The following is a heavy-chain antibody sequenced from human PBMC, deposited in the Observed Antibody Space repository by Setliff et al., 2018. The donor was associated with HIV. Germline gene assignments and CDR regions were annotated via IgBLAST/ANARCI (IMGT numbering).Heavy chain of an antibody. CDR1: GFTFNTYA. CDR2: ISADGLTT. J-gene: IGHJ6*03. CDR3: ARVVGYSGYDFGYMDV. V-gene: IGHV3-23*01. Sequence: GGSLRLSCAASGFTFNTYAVTWVRQAPGKGLEWVSVISADGLTTFYADSVKGRFTISRDNAKNSLYLQMNSLRAEDTAVYYCARVVGYSGYDFGYMDVWGKGTTVTVSS. D-gene: IGHD5-12*01.